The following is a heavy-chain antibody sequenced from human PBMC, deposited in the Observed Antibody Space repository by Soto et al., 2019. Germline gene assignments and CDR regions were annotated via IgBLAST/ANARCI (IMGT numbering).Heavy chain of an antibody. Sequence: QVQLQERGAGLLRPSETLSLTCGVYGGSYSGYYWNWIRQPPGQGLEWIGEINPVGSTKYNPSLKSRVSISLETSKIQFSLMLSPVTAAASALYYCAMSQREVTSFDSWGEGTLGYFSS. J-gene: IGHJ4*02. CDR2: INPVGST. CDR3: AMSQREVTSFDS. V-gene: IGHV4-34*02. CDR1: GGSYSGYY.